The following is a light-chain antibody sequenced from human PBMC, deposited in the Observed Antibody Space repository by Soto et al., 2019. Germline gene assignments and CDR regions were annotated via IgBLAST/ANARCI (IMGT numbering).Light chain of an antibody. CDR2: EVS. CDR3: SSYASSTTYV. CDR1: SSDVGSYNR. V-gene: IGLV2-18*02. J-gene: IGLJ1*01. Sequence: QSALTQPASVSGSPGQSVTISCTGTSSDVGSYNRVSWYQQPPGTAPKLMIDEVSDQPSGVPDRFSASKSGNTASPTISGHQAEDEPDYYCSSYASSTTYVFGTGTKLTVL.